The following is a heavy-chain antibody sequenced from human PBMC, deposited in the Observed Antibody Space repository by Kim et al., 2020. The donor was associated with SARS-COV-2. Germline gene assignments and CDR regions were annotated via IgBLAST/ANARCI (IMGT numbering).Heavy chain of an antibody. D-gene: IGHD6-19*01. J-gene: IGHJ4*02. Sequence: YPHSVTGRFTIARDNSKNTLYLRMDSLRAEDTAVYDCAKVLGSDWPYFDYWGQGTLVTVSS. CDR3: AKVLGSDWPYFDY. V-gene: IGHV3-30-3*02.